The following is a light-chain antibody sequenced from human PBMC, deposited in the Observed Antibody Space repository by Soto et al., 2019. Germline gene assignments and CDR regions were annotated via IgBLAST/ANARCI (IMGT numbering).Light chain of an antibody. Sequence: DIVMTQSPLSLPVTPGEPASISCRSSQSLLHSNGYTFLDWYLQKQGQSPQLLIYMGSNRASGVPDRFSGSGSGTDFTLKISRVEAEDVGVYYCMQALQTPRTFGQGTKVEIK. CDR1: QSLLHSNGYTF. J-gene: IGKJ1*01. V-gene: IGKV2-28*01. CDR3: MQALQTPRT. CDR2: MGS.